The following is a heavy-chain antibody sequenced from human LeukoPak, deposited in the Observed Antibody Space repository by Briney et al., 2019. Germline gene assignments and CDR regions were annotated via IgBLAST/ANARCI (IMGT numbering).Heavy chain of an antibody. V-gene: IGHV3-30-3*01. CDR1: GFIFSSYA. D-gene: IGHD6-19*01. Sequence: GGSLRLSCAASGFIFSSYAMHWVRQAPGKGLEWVAVISYDGSNKYYADSVKGRFTISRDNSKNTLFLQMNSLRTEDTAVYYCARDRIVPGSSGWLGPMTLIFDYWGQGTLVTVSS. J-gene: IGHJ4*02. CDR2: ISYDGSNK. CDR3: ARDRIVPGSSGWLGPMTLIFDY.